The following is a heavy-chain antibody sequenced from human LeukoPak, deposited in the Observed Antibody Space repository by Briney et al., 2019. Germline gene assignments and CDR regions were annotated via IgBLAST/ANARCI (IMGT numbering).Heavy chain of an antibody. J-gene: IGHJ5*02. D-gene: IGHD5-24*01. Sequence: ASVKVSCKASGYTFTSYYMHWVRQAPGQGPEWMGLISPTGGSTAYAQKFQGRVTLTRDMSTSTDYLELSSMRSEDTAVYYCARDNSVRDEAWWFYPWGQGTLVTVSS. V-gene: IGHV1-46*01. CDR2: ISPTGGST. CDR1: GYTFTSYY. CDR3: ARDNSVRDEAWWFYP.